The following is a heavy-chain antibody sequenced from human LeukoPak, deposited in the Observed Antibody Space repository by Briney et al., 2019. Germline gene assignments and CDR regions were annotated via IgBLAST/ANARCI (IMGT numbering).Heavy chain of an antibody. D-gene: IGHD3-22*01. CDR3: ARQYYYDPSGYYPFDY. V-gene: IGHV5-51*01. CDR2: ISPGDSES. J-gene: IGHJ4*02. CDR1: GYTFSSYW. Sequence: GESLKISCKGSGYTFSSYWIGWVRQMPGKGLERMGIISPGDSESRYSPSFQGQVTISADTSISTAYLQWSSLKASDTAMYYCARQYYYDPSGYYPFDYWGQGTLVTVSS.